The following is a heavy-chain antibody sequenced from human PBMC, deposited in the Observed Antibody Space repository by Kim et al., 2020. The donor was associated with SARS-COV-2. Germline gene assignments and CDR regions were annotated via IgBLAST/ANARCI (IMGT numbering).Heavy chain of an antibody. CDR1: GFTFSSYS. V-gene: IGHV3-48*04. Sequence: GGSLRLSCAASGFTFSSYSMNWVRQAPGKGLEWVSYISSSSSTIYYADSVKGRFTISRDNAKNSLYLQMNSLRAEDTAVYYCARWGYPRKNGGQVDYWGQGTLVTVSS. CDR2: ISSSSSTI. J-gene: IGHJ4*02. CDR3: ARWGYPRKNGGQVDY. D-gene: IGHD4-17*01.